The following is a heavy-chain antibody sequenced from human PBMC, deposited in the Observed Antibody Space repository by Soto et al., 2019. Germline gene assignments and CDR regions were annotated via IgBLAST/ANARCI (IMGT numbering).Heavy chain of an antibody. D-gene: IGHD2-15*01. CDR2: IYYSGST. V-gene: IGHV4-61*01. CDR1: GGSVSSGSYY. J-gene: IGHJ6*02. Sequence: PSETLSLTCTVSGGSVSSGSYYWSWIRQPPGKGLEWIGYIYYSGSTNYSPSLKSRVTISVDTSKNQFSVRLNSVTASDTAVYYCAPLSVSLSGPYGIHVWGQGTTVTVSS. CDR3: APLSVSLSGPYGIHV.